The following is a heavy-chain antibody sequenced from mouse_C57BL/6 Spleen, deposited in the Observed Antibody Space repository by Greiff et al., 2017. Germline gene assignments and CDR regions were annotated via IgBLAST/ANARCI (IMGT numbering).Heavy chain of an antibody. CDR2: IGPGSGSH. D-gene: IGHD2-3*01. CDR1: GYTFTDYY. Sequence: QVQLQQSGAELVKPGASVKISCKASGYTFTDYYINWVKQRPGQGLEWIGKIGPGSGSHYYNEKFKGKATLTADKSSSTAYMQLSSLTSEDSAVYFCASYDCYYVSFAYWGQGTLVTVSA. V-gene: IGHV1-77*01. CDR3: ASYDCYYVSFAY. J-gene: IGHJ3*01.